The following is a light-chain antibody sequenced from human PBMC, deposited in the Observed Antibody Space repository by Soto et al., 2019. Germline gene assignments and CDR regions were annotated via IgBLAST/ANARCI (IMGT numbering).Light chain of an antibody. CDR3: QQYHNLWT. Sequence: EFVLTQSPATLSLSPGERATLSCRASQSVSSYLAWYQQKPGQAPRLLIYDASNRATGIPARFSGTGSGTEFTLTITSLQSEDFALYYCQQYHNLWTFGQGTKVDIK. CDR2: DAS. J-gene: IGKJ1*01. V-gene: IGKV3-11*01. CDR1: QSVSSY.